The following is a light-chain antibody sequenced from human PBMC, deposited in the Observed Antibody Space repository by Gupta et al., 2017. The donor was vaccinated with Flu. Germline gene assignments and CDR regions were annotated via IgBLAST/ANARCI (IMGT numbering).Light chain of an antibody. J-gene: IGLJ1*01. CDR1: SSNIGNNY. CDR2: DND. CDR3: GTWDSSLSAYV. V-gene: IGLV1-51*01. Sequence: QSLLTQPPSMSAAPGQKVTISCSGTSSNIGNNYVSWYQHLPGTAPKLLIYDNDKRPSGIPDRFSGSQSGTSATLDIXGXQTGDEXDYYCGTWDSSLSAYVFATGTKVTVL.